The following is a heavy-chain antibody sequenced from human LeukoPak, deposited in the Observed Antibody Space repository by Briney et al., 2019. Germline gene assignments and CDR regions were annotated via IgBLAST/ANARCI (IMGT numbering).Heavy chain of an antibody. V-gene: IGHV1-8*03. CDR3: ARGTGRAGGGRSSWYMLPRNYYFDY. J-gene: IGHJ4*02. CDR1: GYTFTGYY. D-gene: IGHD6-13*01. CDR2: MNPNSGNT. Sequence: ASVKVSCKASGYTFTGYYMHWVRQAPGQGLEWMGWMNPNSGNTGHAQKFQGRVTITRNTSISTAYMELSSLRSEDTAVYYCARGTGRAGGGRSSWYMLPRNYYFDYWGQGTLVTVSS.